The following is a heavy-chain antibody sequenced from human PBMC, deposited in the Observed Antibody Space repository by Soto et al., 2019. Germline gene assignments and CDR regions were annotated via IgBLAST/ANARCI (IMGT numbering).Heavy chain of an antibody. CDR3: AKDVSGDSSGYYYIFDY. J-gene: IGHJ4*02. D-gene: IGHD3-22*01. CDR1: GYTFTSYG. V-gene: IGHV1-18*01. Sequence: ASVKVSCKASGYTFTSYGISWVRQAPGQGLEWMGWISAYNGNTNYAQKLQGRVTMTTDTSTSTAYMELRSLRSDDTAVYYCAKDVSGDSSGYYYIFDYWGQGTLVTVSS. CDR2: ISAYNGNT.